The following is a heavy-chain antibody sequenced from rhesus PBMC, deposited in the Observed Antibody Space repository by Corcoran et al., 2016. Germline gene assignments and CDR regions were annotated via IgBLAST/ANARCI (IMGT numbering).Heavy chain of an antibody. D-gene: IGHD2-8*01. CDR2: ISYSRRP. CDR1: GYSISSGHG. CDR3: ASLDIVVVVSATGFDV. J-gene: IGHJ5-1*01. V-gene: IGHV4-122*02. Sequence: QLQLQESGPGLAKPSEILSLTCAVSGYSISSGHGWSWIRQPPGKGLEWIGYISYSRRPSCSPSLKSRVTISGDTSQSQFSLTLSSVTSADTAVYYCASLDIVVVVSATGFDVWGPGVLVTVSS.